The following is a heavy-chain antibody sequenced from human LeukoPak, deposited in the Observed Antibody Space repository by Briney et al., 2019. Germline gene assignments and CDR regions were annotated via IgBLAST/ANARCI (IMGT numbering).Heavy chain of an antibody. CDR1: GFTFSSYG. CDR2: ISGSGGST. CDR3: AKEGPSYYGSGSYLDAFDI. D-gene: IGHD3-10*01. V-gene: IGHV3-23*01. Sequence: PGGSLRLSCAASGFTFSSYGMSWVRQAPGKGLEWVSAISGSGGSTYYADSVKGRFTISRDNSKNTLYLQMNSLRAEDTAVYYCAKEGPSYYGSGSYLDAFDIWGQGTMVTVSS. J-gene: IGHJ3*02.